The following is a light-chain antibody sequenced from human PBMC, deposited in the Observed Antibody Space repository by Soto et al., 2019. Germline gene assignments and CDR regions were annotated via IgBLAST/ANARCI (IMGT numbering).Light chain of an antibody. J-gene: IGKJ1*01. CDR2: DAS. Sequence: DIQMTQSPSTLSASIGDSVTSTCQASQSISSCLAWYQQKPGKAPKLLIYDASSLESGVQSRFSGSGSGTEYTLTIISLQPDDFATYYFQQYNSYSWTFGQGTKVEN. V-gene: IGKV1-5*01. CDR3: QQYNSYSWT. CDR1: QSISSC.